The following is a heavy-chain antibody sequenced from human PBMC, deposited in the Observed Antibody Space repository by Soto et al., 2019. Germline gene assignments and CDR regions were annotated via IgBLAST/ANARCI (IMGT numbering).Heavy chain of an antibody. CDR2: IYPGDSDT. CDR1: GYSFTSYW. J-gene: IGHJ6*02. Sequence: PGESLKISCKGSGYSFTSYWIGWVRQMPGKGLEWMGIIYPGDSDTRYSPSFQGQVTIPADKSISTAYLQWSSLKASDTAMYYCARYSSSSFYYYYGMDVWGQGTTVTVSS. D-gene: IGHD6-6*01. CDR3: ARYSSSSFYYYYGMDV. V-gene: IGHV5-51*01.